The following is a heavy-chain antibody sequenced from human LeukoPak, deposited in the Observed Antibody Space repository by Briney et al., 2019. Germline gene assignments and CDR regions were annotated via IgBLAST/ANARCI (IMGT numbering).Heavy chain of an antibody. CDR2: ISSSSSYI. J-gene: IGHJ4*02. Sequence: PGGSLRLSCAASGFTFSSYSMNWVRQAPGKGLEWVSSISSSSSYIYYADSVKGRFTISRDNGKNSLYLQMNSLRAEDTAVYYCATIAVAGTTNDYWGQGTLVTVSS. CDR3: ATIAVAGTTNDY. V-gene: IGHV3-21*01. CDR1: GFTFSSYS. D-gene: IGHD6-19*01.